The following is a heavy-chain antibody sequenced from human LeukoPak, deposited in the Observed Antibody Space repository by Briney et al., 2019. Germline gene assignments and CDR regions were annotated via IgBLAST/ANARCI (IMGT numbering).Heavy chain of an antibody. V-gene: IGHV3-48*01. CDR1: GFTFSSYS. CDR3: TSSVGVRGINPYNDY. J-gene: IGHJ4*02. Sequence: GGSLRLSCAASGFTFSSYSMNWVRQAPGKGLEWVSYISSSSSTIYYADSVKGRFTISRDNAKNSLYLQMNSLRAEDTAVYYCTSSVGVRGINPYNDYWGQGTLVTVSS. CDR2: ISSSSSTI. D-gene: IGHD2-15*01.